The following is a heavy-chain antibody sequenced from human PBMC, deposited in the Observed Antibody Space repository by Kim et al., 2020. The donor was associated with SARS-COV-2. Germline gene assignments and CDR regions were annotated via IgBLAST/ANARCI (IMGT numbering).Heavy chain of an antibody. CDR3: AATYYDFWSAPGWFDP. D-gene: IGHD3-3*01. CDR1: GFTFSSYG. CDR2: ISYDGSNK. V-gene: IGHV3-30*03. Sequence: GGSLRLSCAASGFTFSSYGMHWVRQAPGKGLEWVAVISYDGSNKYYADSVKGRFTISRDNSKNTLYLQMNSLRAEDTAVYYCAATYYDFWSAPGWFDPW. J-gene: IGHJ5*02.